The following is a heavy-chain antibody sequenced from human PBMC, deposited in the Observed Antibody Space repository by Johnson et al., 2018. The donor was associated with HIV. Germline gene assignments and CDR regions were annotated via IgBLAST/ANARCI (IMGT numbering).Heavy chain of an antibody. V-gene: IGHV3-30*03. CDR2: TSYDGSNK. Sequence: QVQLVESGGGVVQPGRSLRLSCAASEFTFSSYGMHWVRQAPGKGLEWVAVTSYDGSNKYYADSVKGRFTIPRDNSKNTLYLQMHSLRAEDTAVYYCARLRGAFDIWGQGTMVTVSS. CDR3: ARLRGAFDI. CDR1: EFTFSSYG. J-gene: IGHJ3*02.